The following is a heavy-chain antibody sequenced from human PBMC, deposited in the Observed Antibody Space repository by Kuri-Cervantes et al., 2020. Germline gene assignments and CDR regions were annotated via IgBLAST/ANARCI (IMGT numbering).Heavy chain of an antibody. Sequence: ESLKISCTVSGGSISSSSYYWGWIRQPPGKGLERIGSIYYSGSTYYNPSLKSRVTISVDTSKNQFSLKLSSVTAADTAVYYCASQDYYGSGFDYWGQGTLVTVSS. D-gene: IGHD3-10*01. CDR3: ASQDYYGSGFDY. V-gene: IGHV4-39*01. J-gene: IGHJ4*02. CDR2: IYYSGST. CDR1: GGSISSSSYY.